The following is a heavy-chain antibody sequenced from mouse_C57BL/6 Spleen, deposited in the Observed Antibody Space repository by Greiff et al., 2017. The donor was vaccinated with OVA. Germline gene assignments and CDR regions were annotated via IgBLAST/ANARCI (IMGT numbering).Heavy chain of an antibody. Sequence: VQLQQSGAELARPGASVTMSCKASGYTFTSYTMHWVKQRPGPGLEWIGYLNPSSGYTKYNQKFKDKATLTADKSSSTAYMQLSSLTSEDSAVYYCARQGDYPYAMDYWGQGTSVTVSS. J-gene: IGHJ4*01. CDR3: ARQGDYPYAMDY. CDR2: LNPSSGYT. V-gene: IGHV1-4*01. D-gene: IGHD2-4*01. CDR1: GYTFTSYT.